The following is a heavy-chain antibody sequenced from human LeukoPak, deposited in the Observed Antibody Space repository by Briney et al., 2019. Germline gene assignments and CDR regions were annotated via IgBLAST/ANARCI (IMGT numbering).Heavy chain of an antibody. D-gene: IGHD6-13*01. Sequence: ASVKVTCNASGYTFTGYYMHWVRQAPGQGLEWMGWINPNSGGTNYAQKFQGRVTMTRDTSISTAYMELSRLRSDDTAVYYCARDPIIAAAGSPGDYWGQGTLVTVSS. CDR3: ARDPIIAAAGSPGDY. V-gene: IGHV1-2*02. CDR2: INPNSGGT. CDR1: GYTFTGYY. J-gene: IGHJ4*02.